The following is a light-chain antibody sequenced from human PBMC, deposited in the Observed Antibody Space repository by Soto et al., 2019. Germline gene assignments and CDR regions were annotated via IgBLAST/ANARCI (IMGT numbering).Light chain of an antibody. CDR2: GAS. J-gene: IGKJ4*01. V-gene: IGKV3D-15*01. Sequence: EIVMTQSPAALSLSPGEGVTLSCRASQSVGRSLAWYQQRPGQAPRLLIYGASTRATGTPVRFSGIGSGTEFTLTISSLQSEDFVVYYCHKYYEWPLTFGGGTKVDIK. CDR3: HKYYEWPLT. CDR1: QSVGRS.